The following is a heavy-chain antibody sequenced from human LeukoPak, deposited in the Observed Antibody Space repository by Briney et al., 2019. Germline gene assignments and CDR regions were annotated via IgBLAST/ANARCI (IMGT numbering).Heavy chain of an antibody. CDR3: ARFGHYYDFWSGYYIDY. Sequence: PSETLSLTCTVSGGSISSYYWSWIRQPPGKGLEWIGYIYYSGSTNYNPSLKSRVTISVDTSKNQFSLKLSSVTAADTAVYYCARFGHYYDFWSGYYIDYWGQGTLVTVSS. V-gene: IGHV4-59*01. J-gene: IGHJ4*02. CDR1: GGSISSYY. CDR2: IYYSGST. D-gene: IGHD3-3*01.